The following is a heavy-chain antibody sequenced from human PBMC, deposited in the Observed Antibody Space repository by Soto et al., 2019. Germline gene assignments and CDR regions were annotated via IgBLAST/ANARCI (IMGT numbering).Heavy chain of an antibody. J-gene: IGHJ5*02. CDR1: GYSFTDYY. CDR2: INPNSGGT. V-gene: IGHV1-2*02. Sequence: QVQLVQSGAEVKKPGASVKVSCKASGYSFTDYYIHWVRQAPGQGLQWMGWINPNSGGTNYAQKFQGRVPMTGDRSFFTASRDLSRLRSEDRAVYYCARSPPGARKTNWSAPWGQGTLVTVSS. CDR3: ARSPPGARKTNWSAP.